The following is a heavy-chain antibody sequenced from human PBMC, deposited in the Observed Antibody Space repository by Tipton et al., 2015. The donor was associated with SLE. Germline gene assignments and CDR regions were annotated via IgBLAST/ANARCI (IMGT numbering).Heavy chain of an antibody. J-gene: IGHJ6*02. Sequence: GRFTISRDNAKNSLYLQMNSLRAEDSAVYYCVGLYGMDVWGQGTTVTVSS. CDR3: VGLYGMDV. V-gene: IGHV3-11*06. D-gene: IGHD3-16*01.